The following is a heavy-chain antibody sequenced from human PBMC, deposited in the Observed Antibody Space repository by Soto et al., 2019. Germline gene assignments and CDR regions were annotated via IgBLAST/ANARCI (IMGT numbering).Heavy chain of an antibody. D-gene: IGHD3-22*01. J-gene: IGHJ5*02. CDR1: GYTFTSYG. V-gene: IGHV1-18*04. Sequence: QVQLVQSGAEVKKPGASVKVSCKASGYTFTSYGISWVRQAPGQGLEWMGWISAYNGNTNYAQKLQGRVTMTTDTYTSTAYMELRSLRSVDTAVYYCARVEYSYGPSYYYDSSGRSRFDPWGQGTLVTVSS. CDR2: ISAYNGNT. CDR3: ARVEYSYGPSYYYDSSGRSRFDP.